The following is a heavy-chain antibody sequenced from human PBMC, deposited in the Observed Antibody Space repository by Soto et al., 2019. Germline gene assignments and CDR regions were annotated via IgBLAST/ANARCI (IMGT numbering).Heavy chain of an antibody. CDR2: SIGGGGDT. V-gene: IGHV3-23*01. CDR3: ARDALPRTGDWDWFDP. J-gene: IGHJ5*02. D-gene: IGHD7-27*01. Sequence: EMQLLESGGGLVQTGESLRLSCTASGFTFSNYAMSWVRQAPGKGPEWVSSIGGGGDTYYTDAVKGRFTVSRDDPKSTLYLQMNCLSAEDPARYYCARDALPRTGDWDWFDPWGQGTLVSVSS. CDR1: GFTFSNYA.